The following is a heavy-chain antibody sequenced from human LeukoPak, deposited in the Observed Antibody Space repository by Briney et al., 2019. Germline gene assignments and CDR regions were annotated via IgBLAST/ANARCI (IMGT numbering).Heavy chain of an antibody. J-gene: IGHJ4*02. CDR2: INPSGGST. CDR3: ARVAGTESDY. V-gene: IGHV1-46*01. Sequence: GASVKVSCKASGYTFTSYYMHWVRQAPGQGLEWMGIINPSGGSTSYAQKFQGRVTTTRDTSTSTAYMELRSLRSDDTAVYYCARVAGTESDYWGQGALVTVSS. CDR1: GYTFTSYY. D-gene: IGHD2-15*01.